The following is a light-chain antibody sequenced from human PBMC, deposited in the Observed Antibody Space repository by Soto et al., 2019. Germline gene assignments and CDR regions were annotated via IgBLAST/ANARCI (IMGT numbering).Light chain of an antibody. V-gene: IGKV2-28*01. Sequence: DVVMTQSPLSLPVTPGEPASISCRSSQSLLHSNGNTYLDWYLQKPGQSPQLLIYLSFNRASGVPDSFSGSGTGTDFTLKISRVEAEDVGVYSCMQGLHGPWTFAQGTKLET. CDR3: MQGLHGPWT. CDR1: QSLLHSNGNTY. J-gene: IGKJ1*01. CDR2: LSF.